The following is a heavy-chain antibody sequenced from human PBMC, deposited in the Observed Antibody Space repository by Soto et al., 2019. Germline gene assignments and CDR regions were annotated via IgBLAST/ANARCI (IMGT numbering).Heavy chain of an antibody. D-gene: IGHD3-16*01. CDR3: AEGGPFTGGFDP. CDR2: ISGRSGVP. Sequence: EGQLLQSGGDLVQPGGSLRLSCAGSGLTLKSYAMTWIRQTPEKGLEWVSTISGRSGVPSHADSVNGGFTVSRDNFKNTLYLQVNSLRPDDTAFYYCAEGGPFTGGFDPWGQGTLVTVAS. V-gene: IGHV3-23*01. CDR1: GLTLKSYA. J-gene: IGHJ5*02.